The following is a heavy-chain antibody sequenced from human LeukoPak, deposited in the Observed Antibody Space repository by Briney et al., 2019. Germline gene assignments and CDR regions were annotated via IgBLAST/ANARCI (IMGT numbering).Heavy chain of an antibody. Sequence: PGGSLRLSCAASGFTFSSYWMSWVRQAPGKGLEWVANIKQDGSEKYYGDSVKGRFTISRDNAKNSLYLQMNSLRAEDTAVYYCARFMGYCSSTSCSAIDYWGQGTLVTVSS. CDR2: IKQDGSEK. D-gene: IGHD2-2*01. CDR1: GFTFSSYW. CDR3: ARFMGYCSSTSCSAIDY. V-gene: IGHV3-7*01. J-gene: IGHJ4*02.